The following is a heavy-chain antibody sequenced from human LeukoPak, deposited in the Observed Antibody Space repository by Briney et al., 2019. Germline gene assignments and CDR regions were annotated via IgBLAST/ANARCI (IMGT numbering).Heavy chain of an antibody. Sequence: ASVKVSCKASGYTFTGYYMHWVRQAPGQGLEWMGWINPNSGGTNYAQKFQGRVTMTRDTSISTAYMELSRLRSDDTAVYYCARDPGYGGNSPGYYYYMDVWGKGTTVTVSS. V-gene: IGHV1-2*02. CDR1: GYTFTGYY. CDR3: ARDPGYGGNSPGYYYYMDV. J-gene: IGHJ6*03. CDR2: INPNSGGT. D-gene: IGHD4-23*01.